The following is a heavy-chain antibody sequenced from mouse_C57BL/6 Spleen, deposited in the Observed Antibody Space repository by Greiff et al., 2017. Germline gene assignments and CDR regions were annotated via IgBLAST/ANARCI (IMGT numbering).Heavy chain of an antibody. CDR2: INPGSGGT. Sequence: QVQLQQSGAELARPGTSVTVSCKASGYAFTNYLIEWVKQRPGQGLEWIGVINPGSGGTNYNEKFKGKATLSADKSSSTAYMQLSSLSSEDSAVYFCARRDYDYEGDAIDYWGQGTSVTVSS. D-gene: IGHD2-4*01. CDR3: ARRDYDYEGDAIDY. J-gene: IGHJ4*01. V-gene: IGHV1-54*01. CDR1: GYAFTNYL.